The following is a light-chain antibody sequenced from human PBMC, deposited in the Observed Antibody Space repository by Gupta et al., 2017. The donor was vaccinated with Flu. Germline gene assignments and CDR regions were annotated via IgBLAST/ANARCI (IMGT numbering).Light chain of an antibody. V-gene: IGKV3-15*01. Sequence: DIVITHSPATLSVSPGERATLSCRASQSVSSNLAWYQQKPGQAPRLLIYGASTRATGIPARFSGSGSGTEFTLTISSLQSEDFAVYYCQQYNNWPPYTFGQGTKLEIK. CDR2: GAS. CDR1: QSVSSN. J-gene: IGKJ2*01. CDR3: QQYNNWPPYT.